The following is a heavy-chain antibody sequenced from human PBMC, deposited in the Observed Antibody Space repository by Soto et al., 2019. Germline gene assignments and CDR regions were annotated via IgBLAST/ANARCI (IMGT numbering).Heavy chain of an antibody. CDR3: SRGVGSSPPRY. V-gene: IGHV4-59*01. CDR2: IYASGSP. D-gene: IGHD1-26*01. J-gene: IGHJ4*02. Sequence: SETLSLTCTISGGSISVYYWSWVRQPPGHELEWIGYIYASGSPYYNPSLRSRVTISADTSKNQISLKLTSPTAADTAVYYCSRGVGSSPPRYWGRGTLVTVS. CDR1: GGSISVYY.